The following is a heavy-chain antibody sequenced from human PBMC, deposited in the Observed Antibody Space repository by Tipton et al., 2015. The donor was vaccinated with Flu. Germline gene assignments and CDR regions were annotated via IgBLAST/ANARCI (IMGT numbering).Heavy chain of an antibody. CDR1: GYMFDNYA. V-gene: IGHV3-9*01. CDR2: ITWYGSMT. D-gene: IGHD4-17*01. CDR3: MRGRTSNVGDYRWLQP. Sequence: SLRLSCVGSGYMFDNYAMHWVRQAPGKGLEWVSGITWYGSMTAYADSVKGRFTISIDNSKKSLYLQLNSLRPDDTAFYHCMRGRTSNVGDYRWLQPWGQGTLVGVYS. J-gene: IGHJ4*02.